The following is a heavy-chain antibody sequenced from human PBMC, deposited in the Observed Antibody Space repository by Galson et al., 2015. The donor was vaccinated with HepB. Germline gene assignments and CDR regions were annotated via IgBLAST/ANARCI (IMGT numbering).Heavy chain of an antibody. CDR1: GFSLSTSGVG. CDR2: IYWDDDK. CDR3: AHRPVTTWPGNRWFDP. V-gene: IGHV2-5*02. J-gene: IGHJ5*02. D-gene: IGHD4-17*01. Sequence: PALVKPTQTLTLTCTFSGFSLSTSGVGVGWIRQPPGKALEWLALIYWDDDKRYSPSLKSRLTITKDTSKNQVVLTMTNMDPVDTATYYCAHRPVTTWPGNRWFDPWGQGTLVTVSS.